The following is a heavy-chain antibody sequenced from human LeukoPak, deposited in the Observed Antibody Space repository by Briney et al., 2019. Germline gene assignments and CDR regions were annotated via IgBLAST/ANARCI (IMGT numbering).Heavy chain of an antibody. CDR3: ARGGTRGYSPVDY. CDR1: GFSFDDYG. V-gene: IGHV3-7*03. Sequence: GGSLRLSCAASGFSFDDYGMSWVRQAPGKGLEWVANIKQDGSERNYVDSVKGRSTISRDNAKNSLFLQMNSLRVEDTAVYYCARGGTRGYSPVDYWGQGILVTVSS. D-gene: IGHD5-18*01. J-gene: IGHJ4*02. CDR2: IKQDGSER.